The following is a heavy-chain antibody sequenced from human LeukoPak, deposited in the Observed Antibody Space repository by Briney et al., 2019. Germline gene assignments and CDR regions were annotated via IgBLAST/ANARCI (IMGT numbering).Heavy chain of an antibody. Sequence: SETLSLTCTVSGASMSSHYWTWMRQGPGTGLEWIGNIFHTGRTSYNPALESRVTISLDTSNNQFSLKLTSVTAADTAVYYCAKEGGPARPGLDSWGQGTLVTVSS. CDR3: AKEGGPARPGLDS. CDR1: GASMSSHY. V-gene: IGHV4-59*11. D-gene: IGHD6-6*01. CDR2: IFHTGRT. J-gene: IGHJ4*02.